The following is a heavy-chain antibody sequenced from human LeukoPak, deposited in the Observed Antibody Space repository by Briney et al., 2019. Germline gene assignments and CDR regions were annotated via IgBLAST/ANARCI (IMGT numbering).Heavy chain of an antibody. CDR2: IWYDGSNK. Sequence: GGSLRLSCAASGFTFSSYGMHWVRQAPGKGLEWVAVIWYDGSNKYYADSVKGRFTISRDNSKNTLYLQMNSLRAEDTAVYYCARDKPGGCYYDSSGFYDYWGQGTLVTVSS. CDR3: ARDKPGGCYYDSSGFYDY. J-gene: IGHJ4*02. D-gene: IGHD3-22*01. V-gene: IGHV3-33*01. CDR1: GFTFSSYG.